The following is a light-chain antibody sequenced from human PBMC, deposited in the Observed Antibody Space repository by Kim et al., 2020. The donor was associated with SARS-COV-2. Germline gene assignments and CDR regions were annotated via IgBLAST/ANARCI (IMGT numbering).Light chain of an antibody. V-gene: IGKV3-20*01. CDR3: QQYGSPLT. Sequence: LCPGERATLYCRASQSVSSSYLAWYQQKPGQAPRLLIYGASSRATGIPDRFSGSGSGTDFTLTISRLEPEDFAVYYCQQYGSPLTFGGGTKVDIK. CDR1: QSVSSSY. CDR2: GAS. J-gene: IGKJ4*01.